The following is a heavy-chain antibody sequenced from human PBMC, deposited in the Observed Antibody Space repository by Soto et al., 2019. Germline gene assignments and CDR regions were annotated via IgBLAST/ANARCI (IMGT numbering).Heavy chain of an antibody. CDR1: GGSISSGGYY. J-gene: IGHJ4*02. D-gene: IGHD2-8*02. Sequence: QVQLQESGPGLLKPSQTLSLTCTVSGGSISSGGYYWSWIRQHPGKGLEWIGYIYYSGSTYYNPSLKRRVTISVDTSKNQVSLKLSSVTAADTAVYYCARSTIRVVWFDYWGQGTLVTVSS. V-gene: IGHV4-31*03. CDR2: IYYSGST. CDR3: ARSTIRVVWFDY.